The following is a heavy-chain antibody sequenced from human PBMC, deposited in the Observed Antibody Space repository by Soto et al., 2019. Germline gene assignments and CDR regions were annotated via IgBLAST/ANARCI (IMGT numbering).Heavy chain of an antibody. J-gene: IGHJ6*02. CDR2: INPSGGST. Sequence: SVKVSCKASGYTFTSYYMHWVRQAPGQGLEWMGIINPSGGSTSYAQKFQGRVTMTRDTSTSTVYMELSSLRSEDTAVYYCARDYVVVVAATSHYYGMDVWGQGTTVTVSS. D-gene: IGHD2-15*01. CDR3: ARDYVVVVAATSHYYGMDV. V-gene: IGHV1-46*01. CDR1: GYTFTSYY.